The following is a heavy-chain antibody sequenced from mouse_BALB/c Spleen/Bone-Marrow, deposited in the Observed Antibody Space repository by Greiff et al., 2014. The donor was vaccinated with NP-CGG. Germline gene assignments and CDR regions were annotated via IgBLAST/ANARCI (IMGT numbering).Heavy chain of an antibody. Sequence: DVKLVESGGGLVKPGGSLKLSCAASGSTFSDYYMYWVRQTPEKRLEWVATISDGGSYTYYPDSVKGRFTISRDNAKNNLYLQMSSLKSEDTAMYYCARGSSYFDYWGQGTTLTVSS. CDR3: ARGSSYFDY. CDR1: GSTFSDYY. V-gene: IGHV5-4*02. CDR2: ISDGGSYT. J-gene: IGHJ2*01. D-gene: IGHD1-1*01.